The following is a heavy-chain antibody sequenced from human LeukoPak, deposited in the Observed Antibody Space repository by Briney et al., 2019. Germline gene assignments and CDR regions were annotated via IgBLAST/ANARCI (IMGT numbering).Heavy chain of an antibody. Sequence: PGGSLRLSCAASGFTFSSYGMHWVRQAPGKGLEWVAVIWYDGSNKYYADSVKGRFTISRDNSKNTLYLQMNSLRAEDTAVYYCARELGYYGSGSYYNGGGDYWGQGTLVTVSS. CDR3: ARELGYYGSGSYYNGGGDY. V-gene: IGHV3-33*01. D-gene: IGHD3-10*01. CDR1: GFTFSSYG. J-gene: IGHJ4*02. CDR2: IWYDGSNK.